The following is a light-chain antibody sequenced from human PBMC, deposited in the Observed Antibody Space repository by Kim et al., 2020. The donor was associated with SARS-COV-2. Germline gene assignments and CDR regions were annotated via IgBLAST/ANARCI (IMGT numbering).Light chain of an antibody. Sequence: VSPGERAPLSCRASQDVGINVAWYQQRPGQSPSLLIYGATTRATGVPARFRGTGSGTDFALIINGLQSEDLAVYYCQEYNNWPPYTFGQGTKLE. CDR1: QDVGIN. CDR3: QEYNNWPPYT. V-gene: IGKV3-15*01. J-gene: IGKJ2*01. CDR2: GAT.